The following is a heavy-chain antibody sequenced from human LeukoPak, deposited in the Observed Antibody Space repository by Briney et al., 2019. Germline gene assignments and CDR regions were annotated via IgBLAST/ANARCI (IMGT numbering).Heavy chain of an antibody. CDR1: GFTFSRYS. CDR3: ARQKSSWYFDY. CDR2: ISIGSTYT. D-gene: IGHD2-2*01. V-gene: IGHV3-21*01. J-gene: IGHJ4*02. Sequence: GGSLRLSCAASGFTFSRYSMNWVRQAPGKGLEWVSSISIGSTYTYYADSVKGRFTISRDNAKNSLYLQMNSLRAEDTAVYYCARQKSSWYFDYWGQGTLVTVSS.